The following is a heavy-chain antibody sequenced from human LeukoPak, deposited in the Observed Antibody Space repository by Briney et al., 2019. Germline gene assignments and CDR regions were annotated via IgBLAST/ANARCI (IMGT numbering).Heavy chain of an antibody. V-gene: IGHV1-8*01. J-gene: IGHJ6*03. CDR1: GYTFGAYG. CDR2: MNPNSGNT. CDR3: ARGLVPAATKVWGYYYYYMDV. D-gene: IGHD2-2*01. Sequence: ASVKVSCKASGYTFGAYGISWVRQATGQGLEWMGWMNPNSGNTGYAQKFQGRVTITRNTSISTAYMELSSLRSEDTAVYYCARGLVPAATKVWGYYYYYMDVWGKGTTVTVSS.